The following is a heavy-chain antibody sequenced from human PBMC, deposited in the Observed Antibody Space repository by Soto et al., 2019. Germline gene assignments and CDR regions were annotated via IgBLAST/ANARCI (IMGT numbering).Heavy chain of an antibody. V-gene: IGHV3-73*01. J-gene: IGHJ4*02. CDR3: AIEGAGFGQ. CDR1: GFTFSGSS. D-gene: IGHD1-26*01. CDR2: IRSKAKNYAT. Sequence: EVKLVESGGGLVQPGGSVKLSCAASGFTFSGSSMHWVRQASGKGLEWVGRIRSKAKNYATTYSESLKGRFIISRDDSKNTTFLQMSSLRTEDTDMYYCAIEGAGFGQWGQGTLVTVSS.